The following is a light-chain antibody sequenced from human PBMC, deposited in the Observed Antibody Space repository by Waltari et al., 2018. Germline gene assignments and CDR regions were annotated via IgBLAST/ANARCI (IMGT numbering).Light chain of an antibody. J-gene: IGKJ5*01. CDR1: QGISSY. Sequence: IQLTQSPSSLSASVGDRVPITCRASQGISSYLAWYQQKPGKAPKLLIYAASTLQSGVPSRFSGSGSGTDFSLTISSLQPEDFATYYCQQLNSYPSVTFGQGTRLEVK. CDR2: AAS. CDR3: QQLNSYPSVT. V-gene: IGKV1-9*01.